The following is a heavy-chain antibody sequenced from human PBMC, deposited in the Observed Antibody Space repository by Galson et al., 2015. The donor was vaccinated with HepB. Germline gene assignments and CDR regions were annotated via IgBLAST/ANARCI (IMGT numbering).Heavy chain of an antibody. D-gene: IGHD3-10*01. CDR1: GGSISSGGYY. Sequence: TLSLTCTVSGGSISSGGYYWNWIRQHPGKGLEWIGYTYYSGGTYYSPSLKSRVTISVDMSKNHFSLKLSSVTAADTAVYYCAKGLQGGRGWFDPWGQGTLVTVSS. CDR3: AKGLQGGRGWFDP. CDR2: TYYSGGT. V-gene: IGHV4-31*03. J-gene: IGHJ5*02.